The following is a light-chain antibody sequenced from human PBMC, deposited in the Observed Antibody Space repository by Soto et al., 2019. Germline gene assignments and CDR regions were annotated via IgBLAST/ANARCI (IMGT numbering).Light chain of an antibody. CDR3: QQRSNWMIT. CDR1: QPVNSY. CDR2: DTS. Sequence: EIVLTQSPGTLSLSPGERATLSCRASQPVNSYLNWYQQQPGQSPRLLMSDTSHRATGIPARFSGSGSGTDFTLTISSLEPEDFGVYYCQQRSNWMITFGQGTRLEI. V-gene: IGKV3-11*01. J-gene: IGKJ5*01.